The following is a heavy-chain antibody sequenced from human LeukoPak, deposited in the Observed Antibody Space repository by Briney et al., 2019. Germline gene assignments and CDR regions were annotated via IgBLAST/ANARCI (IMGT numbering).Heavy chain of an antibody. Sequence: GGSLRLSCAASGFTFSSYAMNWVRQAPGKGLEWLSYISSSGSTIYYADSVKGRFTISRDNAKNSLYLQMNSLRAEDTAVYYCAVGYSSGWTFDCWGQGTLVTVSS. V-gene: IGHV3-48*03. CDR2: ISSSGSTI. D-gene: IGHD6-19*01. CDR3: AVGYSSGWTFDC. CDR1: GFTFSSYA. J-gene: IGHJ4*02.